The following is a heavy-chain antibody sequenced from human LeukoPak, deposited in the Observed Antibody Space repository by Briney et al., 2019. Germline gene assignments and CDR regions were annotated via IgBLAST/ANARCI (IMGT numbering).Heavy chain of an antibody. J-gene: IGHJ3*02. CDR2: ISGSGSTT. CDR1: GFTFSSYD. V-gene: IGHV3-23*01. Sequence: PGGSLRLSCAASGFTFSSYDMSWVRQAPGKGLEWVSGISGSGSTTKYADSVKGRFTISRDNSKNTLFLQMNSLTAEDTAIYSCARPRLEYCSGGSCFDAFDIWGQGTMVTVSS. CDR3: ARPRLEYCSGGSCFDAFDI. D-gene: IGHD2-15*01.